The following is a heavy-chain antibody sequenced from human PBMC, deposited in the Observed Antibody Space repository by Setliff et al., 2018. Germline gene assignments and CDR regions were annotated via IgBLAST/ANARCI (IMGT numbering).Heavy chain of an antibody. CDR1: GYTLNNYA. D-gene: IGHD6-13*01. CDR3: ATGSLVAAGTGH. V-gene: IGHV7-4-1*02. J-gene: IGHJ4*02. CDR2: INTKTGNP. Sequence: ASVKVSCKASGYTLNNYAMNWVRQAPGQGFEWMGWINTKTGNPTYAQDFTGRLVFSLDTSVNTAFVQISSLKAEDTAVYYCATGSLVAAGTGHWGQGTLVTVSS.